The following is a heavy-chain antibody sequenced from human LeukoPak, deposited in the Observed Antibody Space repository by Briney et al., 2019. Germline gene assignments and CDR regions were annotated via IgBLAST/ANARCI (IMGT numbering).Heavy chain of an antibody. V-gene: IGHV3-21*01. CDR2: ISSSSYI. CDR1: GFTFSSYS. Sequence: GGSLRLSCAASGFTFSSYSMNWVRQAPGKGLEWVSSISSSSYIYYADSVKGRFTISRDNAKNSLYLQMNSLRAEDTAVYYCARAPLLYCSSTSCYLRWGQGTLVTVSS. D-gene: IGHD2-2*01. J-gene: IGHJ4*02. CDR3: ARAPLLYCSSTSCYLR.